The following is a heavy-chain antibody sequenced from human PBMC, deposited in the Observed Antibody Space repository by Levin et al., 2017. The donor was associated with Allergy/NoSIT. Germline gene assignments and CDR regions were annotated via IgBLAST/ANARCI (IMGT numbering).Heavy chain of an antibody. J-gene: IGHJ4*02. CDR1: GFTFSGSA. D-gene: IGHD3-3*01. CDR2: IRSRANSYAT. CDR3: TRPGGGFYYDFWSGSSAFDY. Sequence: GGSLRLSCAASGFTFSGSAMHWVRQASGKGLEWVGRIRSRANSYATAYAASVKGRFTISRDDSKNTAYLQMNSLKTEDTAVYYCTRPGGGFYYDFWSGSSAFDYWGQGTLVTVSS. V-gene: IGHV3-73*01.